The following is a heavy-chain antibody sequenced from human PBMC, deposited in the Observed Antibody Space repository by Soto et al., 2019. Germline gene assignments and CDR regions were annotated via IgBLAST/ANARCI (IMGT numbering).Heavy chain of an antibody. CDR2: IIVDCGNT. CDR1: GFTFTSSA. V-gene: IGHV1-58*01. CDR3: ARDAGLLWFGELYY. J-gene: IGHJ4*02. D-gene: IGHD3-10*01. Sequence: ASVKVSCKASGFTFTSSAVLWVRQARGQGLECIGWIIVDCGNTDYAQKFQERVTMTSDTSISTAYMELSSLRSEDTAAYYCARDAGLLWFGELYYWGQRTLVTVSS.